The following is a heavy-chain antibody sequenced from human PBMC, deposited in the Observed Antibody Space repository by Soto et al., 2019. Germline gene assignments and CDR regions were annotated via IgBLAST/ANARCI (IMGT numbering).Heavy chain of an antibody. D-gene: IGHD2-2*01. Sequence: SVKVSCKASGGTFRNYAISWVRKAPGQGLEWMGGIIPSFGTGNYSQKLQGRVTITADESTTTAYMEPSSLRSEDTATYYCARGGSRGIVVVPAEWGMVWFDPWGQGTLVTVSS. CDR3: ARGGSRGIVVVPAEWGMVWFDP. V-gene: IGHV1-69*13. CDR1: GGTFRNYA. CDR2: IIPSFGTG. J-gene: IGHJ5*02.